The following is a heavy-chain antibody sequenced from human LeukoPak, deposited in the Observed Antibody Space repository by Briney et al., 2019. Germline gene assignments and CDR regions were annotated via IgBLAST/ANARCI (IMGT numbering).Heavy chain of an antibody. D-gene: IGHD7-27*01. CDR3: AREDDSWGPNNLDL. CDR1: AFTFSDYS. CDR2: IDTSSSTM. Sequence: GGSLRLSCAASAFTFSDYSMNWVRQAPGKGLEWISYIDTSSSTMYYADSVMGRFTISRDNAKESLYLQMNSLRDEDTAVYYCAREDDSWGPNNLDLWGQGTMVTVSS. V-gene: IGHV3-48*02. J-gene: IGHJ3*01.